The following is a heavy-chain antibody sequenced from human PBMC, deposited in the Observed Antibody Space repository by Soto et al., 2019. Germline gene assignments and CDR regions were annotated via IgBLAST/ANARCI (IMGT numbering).Heavy chain of an antibody. V-gene: IGHV4-30-4*01. CDR3: AREKGHYDFWSGYGWFDP. J-gene: IGHJ5*02. CDR1: GGSISSGDYY. Sequence: QVQLQESGPGLVKPSQTLSLTCTVSGGSISSGDYYWSWIRQPPGKGLEWIGYIYYSGSTYYNPSLKSRVTISVDTSKNQFSLKLSSVTAADTAVYYCAREKGHYDFWSGYGWFDPWGQGTLVTVSS. CDR2: IYYSGST. D-gene: IGHD3-3*01.